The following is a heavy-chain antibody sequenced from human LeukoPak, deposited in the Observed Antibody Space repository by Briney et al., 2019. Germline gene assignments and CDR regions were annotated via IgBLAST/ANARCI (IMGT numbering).Heavy chain of an antibody. J-gene: IGHJ4*02. Sequence: GGSLRLSCAASGFTFSSYAMSWVRQAPGRGLEWVANINQDGSEKYYVDSVKGRFTISRDNAKNSLYLQMNSLRAEDTALYYCAGDRALDYWGQGTLVTVSS. CDR3: AGDRALDY. D-gene: IGHD3-10*01. CDR2: INQDGSEK. V-gene: IGHV3-7*01. CDR1: GFTFSSYA.